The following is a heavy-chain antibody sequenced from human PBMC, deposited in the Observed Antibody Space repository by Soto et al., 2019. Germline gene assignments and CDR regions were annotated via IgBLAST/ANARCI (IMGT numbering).Heavy chain of an antibody. CDR2: IYSGGST. V-gene: IGHV3-53*02. CDR3: ARDPPATRHGMDV. Sequence: EVQLVETGGGLIQPGGSLRLSCAASGFTVSSNYMSWVRQAPGKGLELVSVIYSGGSTYYVDSVRGRFTISRDNSKNTLYLQMKSLRAEDTSVYYCARDPPATRHGMDVWGQGTTVTVSS. J-gene: IGHJ6*02. CDR1: GFTVSSNY.